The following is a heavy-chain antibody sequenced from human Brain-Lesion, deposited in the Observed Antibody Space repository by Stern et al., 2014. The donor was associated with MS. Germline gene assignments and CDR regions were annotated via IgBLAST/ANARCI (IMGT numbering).Heavy chain of an antibody. V-gene: IGHV4-39*01. Sequence: QVQLQESGPGLVKPSETLSLTCTVAGGSVSSTSYAWAWIRQPPGKGLEWIGTIYYSGNTYYSPSLKSRLTISLDTPKNRSPLQLRSLTAADTAVYYCAGEEDIRYCSGGSCTGNWFDPWGQGTLVTVSS. J-gene: IGHJ5*02. CDR1: GGSVSSTSYA. D-gene: IGHD2-15*01. CDR3: AGEEDIRYCSGGSCTGNWFDP. CDR2: IYYSGNT.